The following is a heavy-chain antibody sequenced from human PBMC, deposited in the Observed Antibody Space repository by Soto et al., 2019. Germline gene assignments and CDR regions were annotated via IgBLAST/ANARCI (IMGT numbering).Heavy chain of an antibody. D-gene: IGHD6-19*01. Sequence: GGSLRLSCAASGFTFSSYAMSWVRQAPGKGLEWVSAISGSGGSTYYADSVKGRFTISRDNSKNTLYLQMNSLRAEDTAVYYCAKDLTRSYIRAVASAIFRYYYYGMDVWGQGTTVTVSS. V-gene: IGHV3-23*01. CDR3: AKDLTRSYIRAVASAIFRYYYYGMDV. CDR2: ISGSGGST. CDR1: GFTFSSYA. J-gene: IGHJ6*02.